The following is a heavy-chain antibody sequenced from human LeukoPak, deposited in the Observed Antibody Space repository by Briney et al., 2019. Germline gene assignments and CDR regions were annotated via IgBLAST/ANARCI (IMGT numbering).Heavy chain of an antibody. V-gene: IGHV3-21*01. D-gene: IGHD1-1*01. CDR1: GFTLNTYN. Sequence: GGSLRLSCAASGFTLNTYNMNWVRQAPGKGLEWVSSISSSSSYLFFADSVKGRFSISRDNTKNSLYLQMSGLRAEDTAVYYCAREQRIYYYYMDVWGKGTTVTVSS. CDR3: AREQRIYYYYMDV. J-gene: IGHJ6*03. CDR2: ISSSSSYL.